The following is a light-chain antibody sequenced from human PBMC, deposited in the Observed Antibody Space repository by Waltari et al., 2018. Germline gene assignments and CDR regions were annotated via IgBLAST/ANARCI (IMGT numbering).Light chain of an antibody. CDR2: GKK. CDR3: SSRDISGDVV. CDR1: ILRTFY. J-gene: IGLJ2*01. Sequence: SSELTQDPAVSVALGQTVRITCHGDILRTFYDTWCRQKPGQAPELVIYGKKNRPSGIPDRFSASSSGTTTSLTITGAQAEDEADYYCSSRDISGDVVFGGGTELTVL. V-gene: IGLV3-19*01.